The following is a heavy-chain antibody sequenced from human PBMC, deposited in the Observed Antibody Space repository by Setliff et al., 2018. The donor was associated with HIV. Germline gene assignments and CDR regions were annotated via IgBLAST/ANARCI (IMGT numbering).Heavy chain of an antibody. D-gene: IGHD3-10*01. CDR2: IIPNSGRA. J-gene: IGHJ3*02. CDR3: VREVRAAYQGLLWFGQSDPRPDTFDS. V-gene: IGHV1-8*02. CDR1: GGTFSIFS. Sequence: GASVKVSCKTSGGTFSIFSITWVRQAPGQGLEWMGGIIPNSGRAGSAQMFQGRLTMTRDTSTSTAYMELSRLTSDDTALYFCVREVRAAYQGLLWFGQSDPRPDTFDSWGQGTMVTVSS.